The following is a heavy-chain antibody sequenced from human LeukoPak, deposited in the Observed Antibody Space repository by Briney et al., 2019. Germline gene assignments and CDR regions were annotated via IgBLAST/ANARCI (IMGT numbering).Heavy chain of an antibody. CDR2: ISAYNGYT. Sequence: ASVKVSCKASDYTFTSYGISWVRQAPGQGLEWMGWISAYNGYTHYAQKLQGRVTMTTDTSTSTAYMELRRLRSDDTAVYYCARGLATTVTSPYFDYWGQGTLVTVSS. J-gene: IGHJ4*02. CDR1: DYTFTSYG. CDR3: ARGLATTVTSPYFDY. V-gene: IGHV1-18*01. D-gene: IGHD4-17*01.